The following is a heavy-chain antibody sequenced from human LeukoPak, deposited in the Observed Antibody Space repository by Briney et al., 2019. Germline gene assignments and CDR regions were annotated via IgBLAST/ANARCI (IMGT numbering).Heavy chain of an antibody. CDR1: GFTFGSYE. CDR3: GRVNDQLRSAVDH. J-gene: IGHJ4*02. CDR2: ISSSGSTI. Sequence: GGSLRLSCVASGFTFGSYEMTWVRQAPGKGLEWVSYISSSGSTIYYAASVKGRFTISRDNAKKSLYLQMSGLRVEDTAIYYCGRVNDQLRSAVDHWGQGTLVT. V-gene: IGHV3-48*03. D-gene: IGHD2-2*01.